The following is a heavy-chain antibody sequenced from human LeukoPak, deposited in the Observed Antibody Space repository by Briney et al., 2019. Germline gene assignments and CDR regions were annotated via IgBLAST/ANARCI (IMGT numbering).Heavy chain of an antibody. CDR3: AREIAARPHYYYGMDV. CDR2: IYYSGST. CDR1: GGSISSYY. J-gene: IGHJ6*02. D-gene: IGHD6-6*01. V-gene: IGHV4-59*01. Sequence: SETLSLTCTVSGGSISSYYWSWIRQPPGKGLEWIGYIYYSGSTNYNPSLKSRVTISVDTSENQFSLKLSSVTAADTAVYYCAREIAARPHYYYGMDVWGQGTTVTVSS.